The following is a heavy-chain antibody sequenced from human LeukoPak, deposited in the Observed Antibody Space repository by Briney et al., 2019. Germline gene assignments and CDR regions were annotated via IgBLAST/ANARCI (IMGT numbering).Heavy chain of an antibody. CDR3: ARAYCSSTSCYGTLDY. Sequence: SVKVSCKASGGTFSSYAISWVRQAPGQGLEWMGGIIPISGTANYAQKFQGRVTITADESTSTAYMELSSLRSEDTAVYYCARAYCSSTSCYGTLDYWGQGTLVTVSS. CDR2: IIPISGTA. CDR1: GGTFSSYA. D-gene: IGHD2-2*01. J-gene: IGHJ4*02. V-gene: IGHV1-69*13.